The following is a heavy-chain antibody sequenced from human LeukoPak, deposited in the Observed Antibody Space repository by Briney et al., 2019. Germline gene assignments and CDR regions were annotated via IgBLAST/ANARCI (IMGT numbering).Heavy chain of an antibody. CDR1: GFTFSSYG. J-gene: IGHJ4*02. V-gene: IGHV3-30*18. CDR2: ISYDGSNK. Sequence: GRSLRLSCAASGFTFSSYGMHWVRQAPGKGLEWVAVISYDGSNKYYADSVKGRFTISRDNSKNTLYLQMNSLRAEDTAVYYYAKDLGTMIVVVIFDYWGQGTLVTVSS. CDR3: AKDLGTMIVVVIFDY. D-gene: IGHD3-22*01.